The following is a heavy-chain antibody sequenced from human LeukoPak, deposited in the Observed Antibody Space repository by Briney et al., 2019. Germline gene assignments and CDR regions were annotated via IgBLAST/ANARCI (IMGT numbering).Heavy chain of an antibody. CDR2: IYTSGST. J-gene: IGHJ6*03. D-gene: IGHD6-6*01. CDR1: GGSISSYY. CDR3: AREVSGSSGYYYYYYYMDV. V-gene: IGHV4-4*07. Sequence: SETLSLTFTVSGGSISSYYWSWIRQLAGKGLEWIGRIYTSGSTNYNPSLKSRVTMSVDTSKNQFSLKLSSVTAADTAVYYCAREVSGSSGYYYYYYYMDVWGKGTTVTVSS.